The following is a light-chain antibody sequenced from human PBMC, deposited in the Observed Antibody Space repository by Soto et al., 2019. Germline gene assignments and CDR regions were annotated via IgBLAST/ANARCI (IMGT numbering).Light chain of an antibody. Sequence: EIGLTQSPGTVSLSPGERATLSCRASQSVSSSYLAWYQQKPGQAPRLLIYGASSRATGIPDRFSGSGSGTDFTLTICRLEPEDFAVYYCQQYGSSPLTFGGGPKVDI. V-gene: IGKV3-20*01. CDR3: QQYGSSPLT. CDR2: GAS. CDR1: QSVSSSY. J-gene: IGKJ4*02.